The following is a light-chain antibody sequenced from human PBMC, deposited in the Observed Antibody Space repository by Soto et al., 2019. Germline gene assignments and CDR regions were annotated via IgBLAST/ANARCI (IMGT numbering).Light chain of an antibody. CDR3: SSYTSSSPCV. V-gene: IGLV2-14*01. CDR1: SGDVGGYKY. Sequence: QSALTQPASVSGSPGQSVTISCTGTSGDVGGYKYVSWYQQYPGKAPKLMIYEVSNRPSGVSNRFSGSKSGNTASLTISGLQAEDEADYYCSSYTSSSPCVFGTGTKVTVL. CDR2: EVS. J-gene: IGLJ1*01.